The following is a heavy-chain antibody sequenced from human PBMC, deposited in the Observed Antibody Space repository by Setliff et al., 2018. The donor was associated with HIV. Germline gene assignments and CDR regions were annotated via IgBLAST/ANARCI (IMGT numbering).Heavy chain of an antibody. CDR1: GGSISSHY. Sequence: PSETLSLTCTVSGGSISSHYWSWIRQPPGKGLEWIGYIYYSGSTNYNPSLKRRVTISVDTSKNQFSLKLSSVTAADTAVYYCARVSAGKDYYDSSGGVLDYWGQGTLVTVSS. CDR3: ARVSAGKDYYDSSGGVLDY. CDR2: IYYSGST. D-gene: IGHD3-22*01. J-gene: IGHJ4*02. V-gene: IGHV4-59*11.